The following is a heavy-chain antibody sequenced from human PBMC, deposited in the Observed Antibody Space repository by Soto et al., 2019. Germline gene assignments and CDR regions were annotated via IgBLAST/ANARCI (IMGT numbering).Heavy chain of an antibody. J-gene: IGHJ3*01. CDR2: ISPGGGTT. V-gene: IGHV1-46*03. CDR1: GYTFTTNF. CDR3: ARAHYDSDAFDF. Sequence: VQLVQSGAEGKKPGASVKISCKASGYTFTTNFIHWIRQAPGQGLEWVGIISPGGGTTVYAQKFQGRVTMTRDTSTSTVYMELRNLRSEATAVFYCARAHYDSDAFDFWGQGTMVIVSS. D-gene: IGHD3-22*01.